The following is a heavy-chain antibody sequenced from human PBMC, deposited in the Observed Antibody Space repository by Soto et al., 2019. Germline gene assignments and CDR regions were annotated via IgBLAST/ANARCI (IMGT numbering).Heavy chain of an antibody. D-gene: IGHD3-9*01. CDR3: ARLDWSTSKIGV. Sequence: SETLSLTCTVSGDSVSSGASHWTWIRQSPGKGLEWIGYIYHNATADCNPSLKSRVSISVDTSKNQFSLKLTSATTADTAVYYCARLDWSTSKIGVWGQETTVTVSS. CDR1: GDSVSSGASH. CDR2: IYHNATA. J-gene: IGHJ6*02. V-gene: IGHV4-61*08.